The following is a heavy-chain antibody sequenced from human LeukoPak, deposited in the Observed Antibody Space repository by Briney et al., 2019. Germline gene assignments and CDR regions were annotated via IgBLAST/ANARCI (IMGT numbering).Heavy chain of an antibody. V-gene: IGHV3-64*01. J-gene: IGHJ3*02. CDR2: ISSNGGST. D-gene: IGHD3-16*01. CDR3: AGQGESYAFDI. CDR1: GFTFSSYA. Sequence: GGSLRLSCAASGFTFSSYAMHWVRQAPGKGLEYVSAISSNGGSTYYANSVKGRFTISRDNSKNTLYLQMGSLSAEDMAVYYCAGQGESYAFDIWGQGTMVTVSS.